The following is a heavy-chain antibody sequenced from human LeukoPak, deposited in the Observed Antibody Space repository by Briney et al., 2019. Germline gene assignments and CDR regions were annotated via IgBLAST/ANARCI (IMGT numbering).Heavy chain of an antibody. CDR1: GFTFSSYW. J-gene: IGHJ4*02. V-gene: IGHV3-7*01. CDR2: VRQDGGQK. Sequence: GGSLRLSCAASGFTFSSYWMTWVRQAPGKGLEWVANVRQDGGQKYYVYSAKGRFTISRDNAESSLYLQMNSLRVEDTAVYYCAPKRSTGAIDYWGQGTLVTVSS. CDR3: APKRSTGAIDY.